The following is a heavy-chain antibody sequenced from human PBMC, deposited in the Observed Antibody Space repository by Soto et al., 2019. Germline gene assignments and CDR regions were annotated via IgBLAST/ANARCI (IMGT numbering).Heavy chain of an antibody. Sequence: SETLSLTCTVSGGSISSGGYYWSWIRQHPGKGLEWIGYIYYSGSTYYNPSLKSRVTISVDTSKNQFSLKLSSVTAADTAVYYCARVHSSSWSPVSYWGQGALVTVS. CDR2: IYYSGST. V-gene: IGHV4-31*03. D-gene: IGHD6-13*01. CDR3: ARVHSSSWSPVSY. CDR1: GGSISSGGYY. J-gene: IGHJ4*02.